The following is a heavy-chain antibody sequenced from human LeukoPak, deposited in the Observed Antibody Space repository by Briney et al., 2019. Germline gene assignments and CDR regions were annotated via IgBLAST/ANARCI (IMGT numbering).Heavy chain of an antibody. V-gene: IGHV1-2*02. CDR3: ARASANYYDSSGYGNY. CDR2: INPNSGGT. CDR1: GYTFTGYY. D-gene: IGHD3-22*01. J-gene: IGHJ4*02. Sequence: ASVKVSCKASGYTFTGYYMHWVRQAPGQGLEWMGWINPNSGGTNYAQKFQGRVTMTRDTSISTAYMELSRLRSDDTAVYYCARASANYYDSSGYGNYWGQGTLVTVSS.